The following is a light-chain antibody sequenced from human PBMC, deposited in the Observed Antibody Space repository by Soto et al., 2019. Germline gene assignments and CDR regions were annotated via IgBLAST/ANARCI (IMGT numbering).Light chain of an antibody. CDR1: QSVSSSY. Sequence: ELGWTQSPCTLSLSPGERATLSCRASQSVSSSYLAWYQQKPGQAPRLLIYGASSRATCIPDRFSGSGSVTDFTLTISRLEPEDFAVYYCQQYGTSPPYTFGQGTKLAIK. J-gene: IGKJ2*01. CDR2: GAS. CDR3: QQYGTSPPYT. V-gene: IGKV3-20*01.